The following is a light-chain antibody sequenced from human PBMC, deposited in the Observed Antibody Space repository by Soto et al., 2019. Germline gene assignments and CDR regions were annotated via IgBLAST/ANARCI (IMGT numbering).Light chain of an antibody. CDR3: PSYDSSLSAVV. J-gene: IGLJ2*01. V-gene: IGLV1-40*01. CDR2: VNS. CDR1: SSNTGAGYD. Sequence: QSVLTQPPSVSGAPGQRVTISCTGSSSNTGAGYDVHWYQQLPGTAPKLLIYVNSNRPSGVPDRFSGSKSGTSASLAITGLQAEDEADYYCPSYDSSLSAVVFGGGTKLTVL.